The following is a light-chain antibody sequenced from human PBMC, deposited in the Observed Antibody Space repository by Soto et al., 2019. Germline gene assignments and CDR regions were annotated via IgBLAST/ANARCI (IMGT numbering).Light chain of an antibody. Sequence: QSALTQPPSASGSPGQSVTISCTGTGSDIGAYNYVSWYQQYPGKAPKVMIYDVIKRPSGVPDRFSGSKSGNTASLTVSGRREYDEAVYYCSSFVGGDNFDVIFGGGIKLTVL. J-gene: IGLJ2*01. CDR3: SSFVGGDNFDVI. CDR1: GSDIGAYNY. CDR2: DVI. V-gene: IGLV2-8*01.